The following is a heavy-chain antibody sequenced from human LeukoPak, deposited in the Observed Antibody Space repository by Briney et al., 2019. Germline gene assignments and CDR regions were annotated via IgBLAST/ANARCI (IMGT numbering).Heavy chain of an antibody. CDR1: GFTFSSYA. D-gene: IGHD2-8*01. CDR2: ISYDGSNK. Sequence: GGSLRLSCAASGFTFSSYAMHWVRQAPGKGLEWVAVISYDGSNKYYADSVKGRFTISRDNSKNTLYLQMNSLRAEDTAVYYCAKDPFYCTNGVFSQYFFDYWGQGTLVTVSS. J-gene: IGHJ4*02. V-gene: IGHV3-30-3*01. CDR3: AKDPFYCTNGVFSQYFFDY.